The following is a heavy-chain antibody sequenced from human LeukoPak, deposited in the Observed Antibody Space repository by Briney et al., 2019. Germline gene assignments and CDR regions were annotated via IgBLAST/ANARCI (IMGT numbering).Heavy chain of an antibody. CDR1: GYTFTGYY. CDR3: ARSARRDFWSGYYIY. D-gene: IGHD3-3*01. V-gene: IGHV1-2*02. J-gene: IGHJ4*02. CDR2: INPNSGGT. Sequence: ASVKVSCKASGYTFTGYYMHWVRQAPGQGFEWMGWINPNSGGTNYAQKFQGRVTMTRDTSISTAYMELSRLRSDDTAVYYCARSARRDFWSGYYIYWGQGTLVTVSS.